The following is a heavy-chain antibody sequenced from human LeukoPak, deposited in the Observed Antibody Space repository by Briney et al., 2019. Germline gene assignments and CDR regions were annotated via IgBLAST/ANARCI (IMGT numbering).Heavy chain of an antibody. V-gene: IGHV4-38-2*02. CDR1: GYSISSGYY. D-gene: IGHD6-6*01. CDR3: ARDRGDSSSSVWFDR. J-gene: IGHJ5*02. CDR2: IYHSGST. Sequence: SETLSLTCTVSGYSISSGYYWGWIRQPPGKGLEWIGSIYHSGSTYYNPSLKSRVTISVDTSKNQFSLKLSSVTAADTAVYYCARDRGDSSSSVWFDRWGQGTLVTVSS.